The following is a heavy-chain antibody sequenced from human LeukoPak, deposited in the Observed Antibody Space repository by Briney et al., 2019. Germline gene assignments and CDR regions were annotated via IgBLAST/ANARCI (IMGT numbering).Heavy chain of an antibody. CDR1: GGSISSGGYY. D-gene: IGHD2-15*01. CDR2: IYYSGST. V-gene: IGHV4-31*03. Sequence: KASETLSLTCTVSGGSISSGGYYWSWIRQHPGKGLEWIGYIYYSGSTNYNPSLKSRVTISVDTSKNQFSLKLSSVTAADTAVYYCARRTIRGPGRGSGGSYTRGDFDYWGQGTLVTVSS. CDR3: ARRTIRGPGRGSGGSYTRGDFDY. J-gene: IGHJ4*02.